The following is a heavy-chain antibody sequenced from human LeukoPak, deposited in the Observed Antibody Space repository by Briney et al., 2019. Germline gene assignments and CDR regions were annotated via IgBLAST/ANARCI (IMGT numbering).Heavy chain of an antibody. CDR2: IFYGGST. D-gene: IGHD3-3*01. CDR3: ARERASFWSGYVNWFDP. Sequence: SETLSLTCTVSGASINSGDYHWSWIRQPPGKGLEWIGYIFYGGSTYYNPSLNSRVSISVDTSKNQFSLKLSSVTAADTAVYYCARERASFWSGYVNWFDPWGQGTLVTVSS. V-gene: IGHV4-30-4*08. J-gene: IGHJ5*02. CDR1: GASINSGDYH.